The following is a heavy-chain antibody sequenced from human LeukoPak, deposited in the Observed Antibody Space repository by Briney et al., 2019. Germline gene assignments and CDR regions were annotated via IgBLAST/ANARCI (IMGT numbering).Heavy chain of an antibody. CDR3: ARDSFAGYDSSGYSSYDY. V-gene: IGHV3-21*01. Sequence: PGGSLRLSCAASGFSFSDYSMNWVRQAPGKGLEWVSFISSYSTYIYYADSLKGRFTISRDNAKNSLYLQMNSLRAEDTAVYYCARDSFAGYDSSGYSSYDYWGQGTLVTVS. CDR1: GFSFSDYS. CDR2: ISSYSTYI. J-gene: IGHJ4*02. D-gene: IGHD3-22*01.